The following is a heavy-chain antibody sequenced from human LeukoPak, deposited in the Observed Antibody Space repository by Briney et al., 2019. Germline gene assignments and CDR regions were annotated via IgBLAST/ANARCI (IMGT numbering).Heavy chain of an antibody. CDR1: GYTFTSYG. V-gene: IGHV1-18*01. D-gene: IGHD3-3*01. J-gene: IGHJ5*02. CDR2: ITTYNGNT. Sequence: ASVKVSCKASGYTFTSYGISWVRQAPGQGLEWMGWITTYNGNTNYAQKLQGRVTMTTDTSTSTAYMELRSTRSDDTAVYYCARGHNIGYDFWSGYYTWFDPWGQGTLVTVSS. CDR3: ARGHNIGYDFWSGYYTWFDP.